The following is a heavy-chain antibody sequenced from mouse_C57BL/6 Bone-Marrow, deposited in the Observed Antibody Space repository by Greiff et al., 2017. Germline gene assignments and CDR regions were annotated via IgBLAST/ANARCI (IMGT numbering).Heavy chain of an antibody. Sequence: EVNVVESGGGLVKPGGSLKLSCAASGFTFSDYGMHWVRQAPEKGLEWVAYISSGSSTIYYADTVKGRFTISRDNAKNTLFLQMTSLRSEDTAMYYCARKARQLCLAYWGQGTLVTVSA. CDR3: ARKARQLCLAY. CDR2: ISSGSSTI. J-gene: IGHJ3*01. V-gene: IGHV5-17*01. D-gene: IGHD3-2*01. CDR1: GFTFSDYG.